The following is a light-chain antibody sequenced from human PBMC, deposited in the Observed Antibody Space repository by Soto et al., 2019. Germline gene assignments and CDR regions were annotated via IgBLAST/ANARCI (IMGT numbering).Light chain of an antibody. V-gene: IGLV2-14*01. CDR2: DVS. CDR1: SSDVGGYNY. J-gene: IGLJ1*01. CDR3: NSYTTSNTRQIV. Sequence: QSALTQPASVSGSPGRSITISRTGTSSDVGGYNYVSWYQQHPGKAPKFMIYDVSNRPSGVSTRFSGSKSGNMASLTISGLQAEDEADYYCNSYTTSNTRQIVFGTGTKVTVL.